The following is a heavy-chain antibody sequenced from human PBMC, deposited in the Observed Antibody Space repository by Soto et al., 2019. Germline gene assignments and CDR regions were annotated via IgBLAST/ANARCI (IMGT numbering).Heavy chain of an antibody. V-gene: IGHV4-30-2*01. CDR3: ARGNVVAIDY. D-gene: IGHD2-21*01. CDR2: IYHSGST. J-gene: IGHJ4*02. CDR1: GGSISSGGYS. Sequence: QLQLQESGSGLVKPSQTLSLTCAVSGGSISSGGYSWSWIRQPPGKGLEWIGYIYHSGSTYYNPSRXSXVXIXXARSKNQFSLKLSSVTAADTAVYYCARGNVVAIDYWGQGTLVTVSS.